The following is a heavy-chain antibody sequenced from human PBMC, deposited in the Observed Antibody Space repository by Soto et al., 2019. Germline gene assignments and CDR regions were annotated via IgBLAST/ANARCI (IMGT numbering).Heavy chain of an antibody. CDR3: ARYIAARNYYYMDV. V-gene: IGHV1-18*01. J-gene: IGHJ6*03. CDR1: GYTFTSYG. D-gene: IGHD6-6*01. CDR2: ISAYNGNT. Sequence: ASVKVSCKASGYTFTSYGISCVRQAPGQGLEWMGWISAYNGNTNYAQKLQGRVTMTTDTSTSTAYMELRSLRSDDTAVYYCARYIAARNYYYMDVWGKGTTVTVSS.